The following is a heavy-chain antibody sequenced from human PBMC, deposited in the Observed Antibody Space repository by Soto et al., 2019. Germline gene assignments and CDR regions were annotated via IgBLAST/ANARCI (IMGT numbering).Heavy chain of an antibody. CDR2: ISWNGGSI. V-gene: IGHV3-9*01. CDR1: GFTFDDYA. J-gene: IGHJ6*03. Sequence: EVQLVESGGGLVQPGRSLRLSCAASGFTFDDYAMHWVRQARGKGLEWVSGISWNGGSIGYADYVKGRFTISRDNANNSLYLQMNSLRAEDTALYYCAKDGSDSQTYFYYYYMDVWGKGTTVTVSS. D-gene: IGHD1-26*01. CDR3: AKDGSDSQTYFYYYYMDV.